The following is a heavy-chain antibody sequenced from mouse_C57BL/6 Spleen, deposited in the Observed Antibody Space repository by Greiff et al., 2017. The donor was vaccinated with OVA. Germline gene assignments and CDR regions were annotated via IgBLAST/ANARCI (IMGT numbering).Heavy chain of an antibody. CDR3: ARGGSSGDGTNFDD. CDR2: ISSGSSTI. D-gene: IGHD3-2*02. Sequence: EVKLMESGGGLVKPGGSLKLSCAASGFTFSDYGMHWVRQAPEKGLEWVAYISSGSSTIYYADTVKGRFTISRDNDKNTLFLQMTSLRSEDTAMDYCARGGSSGDGTNFDDWGQGTTLTVAS. CDR1: GFTFSDYG. V-gene: IGHV5-17*01. J-gene: IGHJ2*01.